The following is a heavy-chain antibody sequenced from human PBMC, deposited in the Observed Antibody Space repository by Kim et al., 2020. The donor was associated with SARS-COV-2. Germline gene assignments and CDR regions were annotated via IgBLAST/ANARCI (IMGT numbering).Heavy chain of an antibody. J-gene: IGHJ4*02. D-gene: IGHD5-12*01. V-gene: IGHV4-34*01. CDR3: ARDYSGYDSGFDY. CDR2: INHSGST. Sequence: SETLSLTCAVYGGSFSGYYWSWIRQPPGKGLEWIGEINHSGSTNYNPSLKSRVTISVDTSKNQFSLKLSSVTAADTAVYYCARDYSGYDSGFDYWGQGT. CDR1: GGSFSGYY.